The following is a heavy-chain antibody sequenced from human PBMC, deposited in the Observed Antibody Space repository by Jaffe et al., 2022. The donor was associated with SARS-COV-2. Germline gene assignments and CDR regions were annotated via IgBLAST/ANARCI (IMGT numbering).Heavy chain of an antibody. Sequence: EVQLVESGGGLVQPGGSLRLSCAASGFTFSSYWMSWVRQAPGKGLEWVANIKQDGSEKYYVDSVKGRFTISRDNAKNSLYLQMNSLRAEDTAVYYCARDSLAARREKAFDIWGQGTMVTVSS. V-gene: IGHV3-7*03. CDR1: GFTFSSYW. CDR2: IKQDGSEK. D-gene: IGHD6-6*01. J-gene: IGHJ3*02. CDR3: ARDSLAARREKAFDI.